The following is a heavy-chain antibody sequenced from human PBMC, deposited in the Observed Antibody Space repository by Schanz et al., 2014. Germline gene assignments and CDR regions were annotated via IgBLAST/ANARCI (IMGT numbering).Heavy chain of an antibody. J-gene: IGHJ3*01. CDR3: ARGIPYCSSTSCSGLDAYDV. CDR2: ISAFDDKT. D-gene: IGHD2-2*01. V-gene: IGHV1-18*01. CDR1: GYSFTTYG. Sequence: QVQLVQSGAEVKKPGASVKVSCKASGYSFTTYGLNWVRQAPGQGPEWMGWISAFDDKTDYAQNFQGRLIMTTDTSTTTVYMELRGLRSDDTAMYYCARGIPYCSSTSCSGLDAYDVWGQGTLVTVSS.